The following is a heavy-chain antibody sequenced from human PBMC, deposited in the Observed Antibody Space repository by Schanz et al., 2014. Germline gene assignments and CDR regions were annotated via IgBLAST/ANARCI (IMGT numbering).Heavy chain of an antibody. V-gene: IGHV1-69*04. Sequence: QLMQSGSEVRKPGASVKVSCKASGGTFSSSTLTWVRQAPGQGLEWMGRIIPILDKTNYAQKFQGRVTMTADKSTSTVCMEVSGLRSEDTAVYFCARGPSTGAFDIWGQGPMVTVSS. CDR3: ARGPSTGAFDI. CDR1: GGTFSSST. CDR2: IIPILDKT. J-gene: IGHJ3*02.